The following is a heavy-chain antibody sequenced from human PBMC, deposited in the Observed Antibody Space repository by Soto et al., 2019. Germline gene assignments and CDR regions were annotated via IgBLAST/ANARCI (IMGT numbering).Heavy chain of an antibody. D-gene: IGHD3-10*01. CDR2: ISGSAAST. CDR1: GFTFSSYA. Sequence: GGSLRLSCAASGFTFSSYAMSWVRQAPGRGLEWVSVISGSAASTYYADSVKGRFTISRDNSKKTLFLQMHSLRAEDTAIYYCTKRADYYGSGSPSDYWGQGT. V-gene: IGHV3-23*01. J-gene: IGHJ4*02. CDR3: TKRADYYGSGSPSDY.